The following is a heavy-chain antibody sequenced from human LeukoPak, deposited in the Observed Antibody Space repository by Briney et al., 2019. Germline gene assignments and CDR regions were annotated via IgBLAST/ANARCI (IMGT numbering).Heavy chain of an antibody. CDR3: ARTDPSTEGIKYYFDY. D-gene: IGHD5-12*01. Sequence: PSETLSLTCTVSGGSISSGDYYWSWIRQPPGKGLEWIGYIYYSGSAYYNPSLKSRVTISVDTSKNQFSLKLSSVTAADTAVYYCARTDPSTEGIKYYFDYWGQGTLVTVSS. V-gene: IGHV4-30-4*01. CDR2: IYYSGSA. J-gene: IGHJ4*02. CDR1: GGSISSGDYY.